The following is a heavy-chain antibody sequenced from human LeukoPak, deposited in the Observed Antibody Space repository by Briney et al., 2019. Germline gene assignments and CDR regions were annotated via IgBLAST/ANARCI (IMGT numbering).Heavy chain of an antibody. J-gene: IGHJ6*03. CDR1: GFTFSDYY. D-gene: IGHD3-22*01. CDR3: ARDPDSSGYSYYYYYYMDV. Sequence: GGSLRLSCAASGFTFSDYYMSWIRQTPGKGLEWVSYISSSGSTIYYADSVKGRFTISRDNAKDSLYLQMNSLRAEDTAVYYCARDPDSSGYSYYYYYYMDVWGKGTTVTISS. V-gene: IGHV3-11*04. CDR2: ISSSGSTI.